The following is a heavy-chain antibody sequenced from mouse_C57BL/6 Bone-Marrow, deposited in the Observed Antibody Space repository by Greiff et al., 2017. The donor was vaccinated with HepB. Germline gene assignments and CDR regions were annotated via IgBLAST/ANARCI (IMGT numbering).Heavy chain of an antibody. CDR1: GYTFTSYW. CDR3: ARDYDYYFDY. J-gene: IGHJ2*01. V-gene: IGHV1-69*01. Sequence: QVQLQQPGAELVMPGASVKLSCKASGYTFTSYWMHWVKQRPGQGLEWIGEIDPSDSYTNYNQKFKGKSTLTVDKSSSTAYMQLSSLTSEDSGVYYCARDYDYYFDYWGRGTTLTVSS. D-gene: IGHD2-4*01. CDR2: IDPSDSYT.